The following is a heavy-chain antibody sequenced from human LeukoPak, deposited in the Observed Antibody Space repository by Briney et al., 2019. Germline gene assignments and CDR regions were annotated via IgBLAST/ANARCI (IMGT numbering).Heavy chain of an antibody. CDR2: INHSGST. Sequence: PSETLSLTCAVYGGSFSCYYWSWIRQPPAKVLEWIGEINHSGSTNYNPSLNSRVTISVDTSKNQFSLKLSSVTAADTAVYYYAKTAYDILTGYYPSWFDPWGQGTLVTVSS. V-gene: IGHV4-34*01. CDR1: GGSFSCYY. CDR3: AKTAYDILTGYYPSWFDP. J-gene: IGHJ5*02. D-gene: IGHD3-9*01.